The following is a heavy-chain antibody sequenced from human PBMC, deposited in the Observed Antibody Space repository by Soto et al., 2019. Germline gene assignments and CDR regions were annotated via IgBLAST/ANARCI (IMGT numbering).Heavy chain of an antibody. CDR1: GFTFSSYS. CDR2: ISSSSSTI. J-gene: IGHJ4*02. D-gene: IGHD4-17*01. Sequence: GGSLRLSCAASGFTFSSYSMNWVRQAPGKGLEWVSYISSSSSTIYYADSVKGRFTISRDNAKNSLYLQMNSLRAEDTAVYYCARVSAMVTTLYFDYWGQGTLVTVSS. V-gene: IGHV3-48*01. CDR3: ARVSAMVTTLYFDY.